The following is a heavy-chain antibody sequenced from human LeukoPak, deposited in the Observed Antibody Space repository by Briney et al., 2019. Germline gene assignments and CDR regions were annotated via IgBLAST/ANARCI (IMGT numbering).Heavy chain of an antibody. D-gene: IGHD5-24*01. Sequence: GGSLRLSCAASAFTVSSNSMGWVRQAPGKGLEWVSVIYSGGSTYYADSVKGRFTISRDNSKNTLYLQMNSLRAEDTAVYYCAGDRDGYKSFDYWGQGTLVTVSS. CDR2: IYSGGST. CDR1: AFTVSSNS. J-gene: IGHJ4*02. V-gene: IGHV3-53*01. CDR3: AGDRDGYKSFDY.